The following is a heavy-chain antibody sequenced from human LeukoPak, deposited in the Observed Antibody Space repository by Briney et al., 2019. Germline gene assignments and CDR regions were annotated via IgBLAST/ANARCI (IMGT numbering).Heavy chain of an antibody. CDR1: GYTFTSYD. CDR3: ARAYDVNSWSTYYYYGMDV. V-gene: IGHV1-8*01. J-gene: IGHJ6*02. D-gene: IGHD6-13*01. CDR2: MNPNSGNT. Sequence: ASVKVSCKASGYTFTSYDINWVRQATGQGLEWMGWMNPNSGNTGYAQKFQGRVTMTRNTSISTAYMELSSLRSEDTAVYYCARAYDVNSWSTYYYYGMDVWGQGTTVTVSS.